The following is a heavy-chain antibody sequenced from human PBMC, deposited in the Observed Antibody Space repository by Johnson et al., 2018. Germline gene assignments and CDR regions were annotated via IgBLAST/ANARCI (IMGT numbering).Heavy chain of an antibody. CDR1: GGTFSSYA. J-gene: IGHJ6*02. CDR2: IIPIFGTA. D-gene: IGHD2-2*01. CDR3: ARADCSSTSFYYYYGMDV. V-gene: IGHV1-69*12. Sequence: QVQLVQSGAEVKKPGSSVKVSCKASGGTFSSYAISWVRQAPGQGLEWMGGIIPIFGTANYAQKFQGRVTITADESTSTAYMELSSLRSEGTAVYYCARADCSSTSFYYYYGMDVGGQGTTVTVSS.